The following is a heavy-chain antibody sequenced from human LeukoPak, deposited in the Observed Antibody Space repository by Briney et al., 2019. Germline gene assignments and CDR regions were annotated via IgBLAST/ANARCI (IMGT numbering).Heavy chain of an antibody. V-gene: IGHV3-48*04. J-gene: IGHJ4*02. CDR3: ARDYYDSSGYYYGGY. CDR1: GFTFSSYI. CDR2: ISSSSTTI. D-gene: IGHD3-22*01. Sequence: PGGSLRLSCAASGFTFSSYIMNWVRQAPGKGLEWVSYISSSSTTIYYADSVKGRFTISRDNVKNSLYLQMNSLRPEDTAVYYCARDYYDSSGYYYGGYWGQGTLVTVSS.